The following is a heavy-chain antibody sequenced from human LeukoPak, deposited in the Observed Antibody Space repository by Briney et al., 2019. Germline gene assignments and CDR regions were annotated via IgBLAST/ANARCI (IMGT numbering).Heavy chain of an antibody. Sequence: SETLSLTCAVYGGSFSGYYWGWIRQPPGKGLEWIGEINHSGSTNYNPSLKSRVTISVDTSKNQFSLKLSSVTAADTAVYYCARAVLRSLNSGFGYWGQGTLVTVSS. CDR3: ARAVLRSLNSGFGY. D-gene: IGHD5-12*01. CDR2: INHSGST. J-gene: IGHJ4*02. V-gene: IGHV4-34*01. CDR1: GGSFSGYY.